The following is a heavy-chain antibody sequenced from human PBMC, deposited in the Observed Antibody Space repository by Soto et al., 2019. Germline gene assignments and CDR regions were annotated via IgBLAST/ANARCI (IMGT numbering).Heavy chain of an antibody. D-gene: IGHD1-20*01. J-gene: IGHJ4*02. CDR3: AREGINNSYKYYFGS. V-gene: IGHV3-21*01. CDR1: GFTFSSYS. CDR2: ISVSGNYS. Sequence: PGGSLRLSCAASGFTFSSYSMNWVRQAPGKGLEWVSSISVSGNYSHYADFLRARYTISRDNDKTSMYPQMNRLRAEAPAVYYCAREGINNSYKYYFGSCGQLTVITVSS.